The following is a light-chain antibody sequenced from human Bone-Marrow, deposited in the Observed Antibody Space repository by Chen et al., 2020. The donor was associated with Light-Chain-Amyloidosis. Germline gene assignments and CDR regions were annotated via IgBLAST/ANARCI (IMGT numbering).Light chain of an antibody. J-gene: IGLJ3*02. CDR2: DDS. CDR1: NIGSKD. V-gene: IGLV3-21*02. CDR3: QVWDSSRDLIWV. Sequence: SYVLTQPPSVSVAPGQTASITCGGNNIGSKDVHWYQQKPGQAPVVVVYDDSDRPSGIPERISGSNSGNTATLTISRVEAGDEADYYCQVWDSSRDLIWVFGGGTKLTVL.